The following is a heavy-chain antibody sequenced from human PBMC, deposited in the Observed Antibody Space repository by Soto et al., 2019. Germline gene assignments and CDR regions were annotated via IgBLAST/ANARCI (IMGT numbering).Heavy chain of an antibody. J-gene: IGHJ4*02. Sequence: QVQLVQSGAEVKKPGSSVKVSCKASGGTFNNYAISWVRQAPGQGLEWMGGIIPIIGTADYAHKLQGRLAISSDESTGTTFMERSSLRSEDTALYYCARGGVDVVATSDFDYWGQGTLVTVSS. CDR3: ARGGVDVVATSDFDY. CDR1: GGTFNNYA. D-gene: IGHD5-12*01. CDR2: IIPIIGTA. V-gene: IGHV1-69*01.